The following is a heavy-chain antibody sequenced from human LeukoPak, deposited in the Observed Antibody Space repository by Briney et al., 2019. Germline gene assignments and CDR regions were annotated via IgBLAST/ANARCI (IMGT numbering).Heavy chain of an antibody. CDR3: SGRYGPGPV. CDR1: GYTFAAHH. CDR2: ILPDGRDT. Sequence: ASVKVSCKASGYTFAAHHIHWERQAPGQGLEWMGWILPDGRDTKYSQKFQDRMTLTTDTSTNTAYMELSRLIPDDTAVYYCSGRYGPGPVWGQGTLISASP. D-gene: IGHD3-10*01. J-gene: IGHJ4*02. V-gene: IGHV1-2*02.